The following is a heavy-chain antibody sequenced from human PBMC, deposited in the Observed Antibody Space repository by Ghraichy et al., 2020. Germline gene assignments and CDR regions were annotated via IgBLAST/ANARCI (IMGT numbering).Heavy chain of an antibody. J-gene: IGHJ4*02. Sequence: GGSLRLSCAASGFTFSSYSMNWVRQAPGKGLEWVSSISSSSSYIYYADSVKGRFTISRDNAKNSLYLQMNSLRAEDTAVYYCARDHHYYDSSGLAFDYWGQGTLVTVSS. CDR3: ARDHHYYDSSGLAFDY. V-gene: IGHV3-21*01. CDR1: GFTFSSYS. D-gene: IGHD3-22*01. CDR2: ISSSSSYI.